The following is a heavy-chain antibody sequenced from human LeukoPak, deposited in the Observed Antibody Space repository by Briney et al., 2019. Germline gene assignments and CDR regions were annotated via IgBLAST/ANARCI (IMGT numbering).Heavy chain of an antibody. J-gene: IGHJ4*02. CDR2: INHSGST. D-gene: IGHD2-2*01. V-gene: IGHV4-34*01. Sequence: SETLSLTCTVSGGSVNNTLFYWSWIRQPPGKGLEWIGEINHSGSTNYNPSLKSRVTISVDTSKNQFSLKLSSVTAADTAVYYCARVDIVVVPAAIFYWGQGTLVTVSS. CDR1: GGSVNNTLFY. CDR3: ARVDIVVVPAAIFY.